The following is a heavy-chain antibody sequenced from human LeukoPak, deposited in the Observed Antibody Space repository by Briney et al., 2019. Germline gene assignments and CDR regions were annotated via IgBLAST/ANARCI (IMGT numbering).Heavy chain of an antibody. V-gene: IGHV1-46*01. Sequence: ASVKVSCKASGYTFTNYYMHWVRQAPGQGLEWMGIINPSGGSTTYAQKFQGRVTMTRDTSTSTVYMELSSLRSEDTAVYYCAGDYALRGGPVPNYYYYGMDVWGQGTTVTVSS. D-gene: IGHD3-10*01. CDR3: AGDYALRGGPVPNYYYYGMDV. J-gene: IGHJ6*02. CDR1: GYTFTNYY. CDR2: INPSGGST.